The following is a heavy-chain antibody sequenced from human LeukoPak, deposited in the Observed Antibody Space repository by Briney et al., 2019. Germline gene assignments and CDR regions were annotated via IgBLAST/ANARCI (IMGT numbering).Heavy chain of an antibody. D-gene: IGHD2-2*02. CDR3: AKVDCSSSSCYK. Sequence: GGSLRLSCAASGFTFSSYAMSWVRRAPGKWLEWVSAISGSGDSTYYADSVKGRFFISRDDSKNTVHLQMNSLRAEDTAVYYCAKVDCSSSSCYKWGQGTLVTVSS. J-gene: IGHJ4*02. CDR1: GFTFSSYA. V-gene: IGHV3-23*01. CDR2: ISGSGDST.